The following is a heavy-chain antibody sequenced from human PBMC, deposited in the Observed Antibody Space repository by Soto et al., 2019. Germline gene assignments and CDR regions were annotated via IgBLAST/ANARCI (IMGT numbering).Heavy chain of an antibody. D-gene: IGHD6-19*01. CDR1: GFTFSSYW. CDR3: AKEGEPYSSGCRKCGAYDY. J-gene: IGHJ4*02. CDR2: IKEDGSDK. V-gene: IGHV3-7*03. Sequence: EVQLVESGGGLVQPGGSLRLSCAASGFTFSSYWMSWVRQAPGKGLEWVANIKEDGSDKYYVVSVKGRFTISRDNARNSLYLQMNSLGGEDTAVYYCAKEGEPYSSGCRKCGAYDYWGRGTLVTVSS.